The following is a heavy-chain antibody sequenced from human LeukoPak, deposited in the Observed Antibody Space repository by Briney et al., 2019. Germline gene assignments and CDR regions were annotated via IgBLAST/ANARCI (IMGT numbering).Heavy chain of an antibody. J-gene: IGHJ1*01. D-gene: IGHD1-1*01. V-gene: IGHV3-11*01. CDR1: GFTFSGYY. Sequence: PGGSLRLSCGGSGFTFSGYYMNWIRQTPGKGLEWVSYISSSGSSIYQADSVKGRFTISRDNAKNSLYLQMNSLRAEDTAVYYCATASAITSPGTFEHWGQGTLVTVSS. CDR3: ATASAITSPGTFEH. CDR2: ISSSGSSI.